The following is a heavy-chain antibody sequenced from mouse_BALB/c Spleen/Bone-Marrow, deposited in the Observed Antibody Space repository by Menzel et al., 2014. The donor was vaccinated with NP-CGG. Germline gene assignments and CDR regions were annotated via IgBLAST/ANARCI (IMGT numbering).Heavy chain of an antibody. CDR2: IWGDGST. V-gene: IGHV2-3*01. Sequence: VKLVESGPGLVAPSQSLSITCTVSGFSLTSNGVSWIRQPPGKGLEWLGVIWGDGSTKYHSALISRLSFTKDNSKSRVFLKLNSLHTDDTATYYCAKPEDGYAMDYWGQGTSATVSS. CDR1: GFSLTSNG. CDR3: AKPEDGYAMDY. J-gene: IGHJ4*01. D-gene: IGHD2-3*01.